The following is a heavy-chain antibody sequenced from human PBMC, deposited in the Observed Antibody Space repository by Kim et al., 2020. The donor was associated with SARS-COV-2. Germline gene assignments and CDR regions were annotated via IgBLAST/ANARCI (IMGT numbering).Heavy chain of an antibody. V-gene: IGHV7-4-1*02. CDR1: GYTFTSYA. Sequence: ASVKVSCKASGYTFTSYAMNWVRQAPGQGLEWRGWINTNTGNPTYAQGFTGRFVFSLDTSVSTAYLQISSLKAEDTAVYYCARDRSGYAYYYGMDVWGQGTTVTVSS. D-gene: IGHD5-12*01. CDR2: INTNTGNP. CDR3: ARDRSGYAYYYGMDV. J-gene: IGHJ6*02.